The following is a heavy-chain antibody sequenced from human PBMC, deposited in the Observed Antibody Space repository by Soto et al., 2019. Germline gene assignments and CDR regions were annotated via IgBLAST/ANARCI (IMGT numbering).Heavy chain of an antibody. CDR3: TKDIELGWSPLNHAFDI. CDR1: GFTFDDYA. D-gene: IGHD3-3*01. V-gene: IGHV3-9*01. CDR2: ISWNSGII. Sequence: EMQLVESGGGLVQPGRSLRLSCAASGFTFDDYAMHWVRQAPGKGLEWVSGISWNSGIIDYADSVKGRFTISRDNAKNSLYFQMNRLRAEDTALYYCTKDIELGWSPLNHAFDIWGQGTMVSVSS. J-gene: IGHJ3*02.